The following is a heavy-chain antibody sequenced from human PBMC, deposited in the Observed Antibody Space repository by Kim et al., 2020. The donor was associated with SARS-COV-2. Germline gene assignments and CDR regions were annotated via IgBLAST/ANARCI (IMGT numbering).Heavy chain of an antibody. CDR3: ATEGIWGNWFDP. V-gene: IGHV3-23*01. J-gene: IGHJ5*02. Sequence: GGSLRLSCAASKFTSSSYAMSWVRQAPGKGLEWVSGISSTGGGTQYAGSVKGRFTISRDNSKNTLYLQMNSLRGEDTAVYYCATEGIWGNWFDPWGQGTLVTVSS. CDR1: KFTSSSYA. CDR2: ISSTGGGT. D-gene: IGHD2-15*01.